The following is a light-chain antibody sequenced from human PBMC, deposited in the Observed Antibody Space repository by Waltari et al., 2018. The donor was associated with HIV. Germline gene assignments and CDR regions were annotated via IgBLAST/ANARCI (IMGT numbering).Light chain of an antibody. J-gene: IGLJ3*02. Sequence: SYDLTQTPSVSVSPGQTARINCSRGSLPKRYSSWYRQKAGQAPVLLRYNDIERPSGSPERISGSESGTGVNLTISGVQAGDEGDYFCQSTDFDGTWVFGGGTKLTVL. CDR3: QSTDFDGTWV. CDR2: NDI. CDR1: SLPKRY. V-gene: IGLV3-25*03.